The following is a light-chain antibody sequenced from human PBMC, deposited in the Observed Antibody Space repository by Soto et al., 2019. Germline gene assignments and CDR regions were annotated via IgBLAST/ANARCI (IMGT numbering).Light chain of an antibody. CDR1: QSVSNSF. V-gene: IGKV3-20*01. CDR2: GAS. Sequence: EIVLTQSPGTLSLSPGERATLSCRASQSVSNSFLAWYQQKPGQAPRLLIYGASSRATGIQDRFSGSGSGTDFALTISRLEPEDSAVYYCQLYVSSPKSFGHGTKVEIK. CDR3: QLYVSSPKS. J-gene: IGKJ1*01.